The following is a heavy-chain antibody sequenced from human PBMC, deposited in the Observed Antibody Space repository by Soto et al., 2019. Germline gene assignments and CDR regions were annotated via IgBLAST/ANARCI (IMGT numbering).Heavy chain of an antibody. CDR2: IYYSGST. D-gene: IGHD2-15*01. CDR1: GGSISSGGYY. CDR3: ARDWGRYCSGGSCSATDAFDI. Sequence: TLSLTCTVSGGSISSGGYYWSWIRQHPGKGLEWIGYIYYSGSTYYNPSLRSRVTISVDTSKNQFSLKLSSVTAADTAVYYCARDWGRYCSGGSCSATDAFDIWGQGTMVTVPS. J-gene: IGHJ3*02. V-gene: IGHV4-31*03.